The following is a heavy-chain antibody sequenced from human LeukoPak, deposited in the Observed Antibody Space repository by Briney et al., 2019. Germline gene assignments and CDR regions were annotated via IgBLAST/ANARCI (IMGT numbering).Heavy chain of an antibody. J-gene: IGHJ6*02. CDR3: ARGPLTGDSPNYGMDV. V-gene: IGHV4-34*01. Sequence: SETLSLTCAVYGGSFSGYYWSWIRQPPGKGLEWIGGINHSGSTNYNPSLKSRVTISVDTSKNQFSLKLSSVTAADTAVYYCARGPLTGDSPNYGMDVWGQGTTVTVSS. CDR1: GGSFSGYY. CDR2: INHSGST. D-gene: IGHD7-27*01.